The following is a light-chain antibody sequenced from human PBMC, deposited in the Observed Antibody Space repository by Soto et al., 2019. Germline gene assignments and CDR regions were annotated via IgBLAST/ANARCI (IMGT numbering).Light chain of an antibody. CDR3: QQCFWHWT. J-gene: IGKJ1*01. CDR2: KAS. CDR1: QSISSW. V-gene: IGKV1-5*03. Sequence: DIQMTQSPSTLSASVGDRVTITCRASQSISSWLAWYQQKPGKAPKLLIYKASSLESGVPSRFGGSGSGTEFTLSITSLQPDDFAPYYCQQCFWHWTFGQGTKVDIK.